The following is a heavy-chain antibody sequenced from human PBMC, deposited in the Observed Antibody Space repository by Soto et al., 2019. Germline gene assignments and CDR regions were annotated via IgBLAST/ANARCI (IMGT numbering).Heavy chain of an antibody. D-gene: IGHD3-3*01. V-gene: IGHV4-39*01. CDR3: ASLYYDFWSGSPSYMDV. Sequence: LTCTVSGGSISSSSYYWGWIRQPPGKGLEWVGSIYYSGSTYYNPSLKSRVTISVDTSKNQFSLKLSSVTAADTAVYYCASLYYDFWSGSPSYMDVWGKGTTVTVSS. J-gene: IGHJ6*03. CDR1: GGSISSSSYY. CDR2: IYYSGST.